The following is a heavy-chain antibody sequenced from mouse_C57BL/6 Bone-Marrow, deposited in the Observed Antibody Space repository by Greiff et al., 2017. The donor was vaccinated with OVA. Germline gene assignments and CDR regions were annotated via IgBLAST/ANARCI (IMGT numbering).Heavy chain of an antibody. D-gene: IGHD2-4*01. V-gene: IGHV2-6*03. CDR3: AREDYDYDGNYAMDY. CDR2: IWSDGST. J-gene: IGHJ4*01. CDR1: GFSLTSYG. Sequence: QVQLKESGPGLVAPSQSLSITCTVSGFSLTSYGVHWVRQPPGKGLEWLVVIWSDGSTTYNSALKSRLSISKDNSKSQVFLKMNSLQTDDTAMYYCAREDYDYDGNYAMDYWGQGTSVTVSS.